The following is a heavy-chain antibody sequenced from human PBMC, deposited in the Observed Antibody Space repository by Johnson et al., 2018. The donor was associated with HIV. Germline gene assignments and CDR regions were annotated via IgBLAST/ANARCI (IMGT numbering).Heavy chain of an antibody. V-gene: IGHV3-66*03. CDR2: IYSGGST. CDR1: EFTVSGGY. CDR3: AKWIIVGATFSDAFDI. D-gene: IGHD1-26*01. Sequence: VQLVESGGGLIQPGGSLRLSCAASEFTVSGGYMNWVRQAPGKGLEWVSVIYSGGSTYYADSVKGRFTISRDNSKNTLYLQMNSLRAEDTAVYYCAKWIIVGATFSDAFDIWGQGTMVTVSS. J-gene: IGHJ3*02.